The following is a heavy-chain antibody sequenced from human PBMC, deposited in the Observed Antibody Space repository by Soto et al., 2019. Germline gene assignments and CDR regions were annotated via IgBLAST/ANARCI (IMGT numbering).Heavy chain of an antibody. CDR3: ARETYSSGWTPTFDY. Sequence: PGGSLTLSCAASGFTVSNSYMLWVRQAPGRGLEWVAVISYDGSNKYYADSVKGRFTISRDNSKNTLYLQMNSLRAEDTAVYYCARETYSSGWTPTFDYWGQGTLVTVSS. V-gene: IGHV3-30-3*01. D-gene: IGHD6-19*01. J-gene: IGHJ4*02. CDR2: ISYDGSNK. CDR1: GFTVSNSY.